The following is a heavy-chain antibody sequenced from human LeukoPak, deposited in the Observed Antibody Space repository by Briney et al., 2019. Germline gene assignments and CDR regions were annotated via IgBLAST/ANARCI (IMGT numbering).Heavy chain of an antibody. V-gene: IGHV3-11*04. Sequence: GGSLRLSCAASGFTFSDYFMTWIRPAPGKGLEWVSYISRSGSIIYYADSVKGRFTISRDNAKNSLYLQMNSLRAKDTAVYYCARDQGRYSYGYPDYFDYWGQGTLVTVSS. CDR2: ISRSGSII. CDR1: GFTFSDYF. J-gene: IGHJ4*02. D-gene: IGHD5-18*01. CDR3: ARDQGRYSYGYPDYFDY.